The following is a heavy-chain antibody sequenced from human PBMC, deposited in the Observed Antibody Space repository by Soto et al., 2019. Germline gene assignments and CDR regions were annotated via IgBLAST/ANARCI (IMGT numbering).Heavy chain of an antibody. CDR2: IIPIFGTA. CDR3: ARDYCSSTSCYPPAYYYGMDV. D-gene: IGHD2-2*01. Sequence: VQLVQSGAEVKNPGSSVKVSCKASGGTFSSYAISWVRQAPGQGLEWMGGIIPIFGTANYAQKFQGRVTITADKSTSTAYMELSSLRSEDTAVYYCARDYCSSTSCYPPAYYYGMDVWGQGTTVTVSS. J-gene: IGHJ6*02. V-gene: IGHV1-69*06. CDR1: GGTFSSYA.